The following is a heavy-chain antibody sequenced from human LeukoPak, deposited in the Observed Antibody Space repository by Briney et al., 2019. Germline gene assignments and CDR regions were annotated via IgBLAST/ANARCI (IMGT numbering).Heavy chain of an antibody. J-gene: IGHJ4*02. CDR2: IYYSGST. Sequence: SETLSLTCTVPGGSISSYYWSWIRQPPGKGLEWIGYIYYSGSTNYNPSLKSRVTISVDTSKNQFSLKLSSVTAADTAVYYCARGKLLWFGELSPYYFDYWGQGTLVTVSS. CDR1: GGSISSYY. V-gene: IGHV4-59*08. CDR3: ARGKLLWFGELSPYYFDY. D-gene: IGHD3-10*01.